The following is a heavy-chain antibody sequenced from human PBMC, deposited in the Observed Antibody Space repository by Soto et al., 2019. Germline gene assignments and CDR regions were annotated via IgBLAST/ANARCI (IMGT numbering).Heavy chain of an antibody. CDR1: GGSVSSGDYY. CDR2: IYYGGST. D-gene: IGHD3-16*01. V-gene: IGHV4-61*08. CDR3: ARIPVDTYMINWVEP. Sequence: QVQLQESGPGLVKPSETLSLTCTVSGGSVSSGDYYWSWIRQPPGKGLEWIGYIYYGGSTNHNPYLKSRVSISVDTSKNQFSLKLNSVTAADTAVYYCARIPVDTYMINWVEPWGQGTLVTVSS. J-gene: IGHJ5*02.